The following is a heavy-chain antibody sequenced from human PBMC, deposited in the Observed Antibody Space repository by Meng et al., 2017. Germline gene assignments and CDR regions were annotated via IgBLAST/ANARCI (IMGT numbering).Heavy chain of an antibody. CDR2: INPNSGGT. Sequence: ASVKVSCQSSVYTFTGYYMHWVRQAPGQGLEWMGRINPNSGGTNYAQKFQGRVTMTRDTSISTAYMELSRLRSDDTAVYYCARDDYDILTGYYRTLDYWSQGSLVTVSS. V-gene: IGHV1-2*06. CDR3: ARDDYDILTGYYRTLDY. J-gene: IGHJ4*02. CDR1: VYTFTGYY. D-gene: IGHD3-9*01.